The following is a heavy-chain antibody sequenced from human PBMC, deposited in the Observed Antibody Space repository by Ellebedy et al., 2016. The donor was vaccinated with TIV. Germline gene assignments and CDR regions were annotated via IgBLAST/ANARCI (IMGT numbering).Heavy chain of an antibody. Sequence: GESLKISCAASGFTFSTYGMHLVRQAPGEGLEWVAVLWYDGSREYYADSVKGRFTVSIDNSKNTLYLQMDSLRTEDTAVYYCASERSGYDFDYWGQGTLVTVSA. D-gene: IGHD5-12*01. CDR3: ASERSGYDFDY. J-gene: IGHJ4*02. CDR1: GFTFSTYG. CDR2: LWYDGSRE. V-gene: IGHV3-33*01.